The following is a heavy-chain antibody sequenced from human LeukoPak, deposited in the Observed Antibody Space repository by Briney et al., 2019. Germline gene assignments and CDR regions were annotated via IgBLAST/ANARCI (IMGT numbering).Heavy chain of an antibody. V-gene: IGHV4-59*01. CDR2: IFYSGRT. J-gene: IGHJ6*02. Sequence: SETLSLTCTVFGGSISGYSWTWIRQSPEKGPEWIGEIFYSGRTTYNPSLESRLTISLDPSKNEFSMKLRSVTAADSAVYFCARVAPTTPAFYYEGVDVWGQGIRVTVSS. CDR1: GGSISGYS. D-gene: IGHD3-16*01. CDR3: ARVAPTTPAFYYEGVDV.